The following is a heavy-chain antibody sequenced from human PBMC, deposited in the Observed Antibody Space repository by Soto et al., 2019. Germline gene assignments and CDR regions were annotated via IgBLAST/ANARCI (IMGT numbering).Heavy chain of an antibody. CDR1: GGSISSSSYY. D-gene: IGHD3-22*01. Sequence: QLQLQESGPGLVKPSETLSLTCTVSGGSISSSSYYWGWIRQPPGKGLEWIGSIYYSGSTYYNPSLKSRVTISVDTSKNQFSLKLSSVTAADTAVYYCARNYDSSGLHRFDPWGQGTLVTVSS. J-gene: IGHJ5*02. CDR3: ARNYDSSGLHRFDP. CDR2: IYYSGST. V-gene: IGHV4-39*01.